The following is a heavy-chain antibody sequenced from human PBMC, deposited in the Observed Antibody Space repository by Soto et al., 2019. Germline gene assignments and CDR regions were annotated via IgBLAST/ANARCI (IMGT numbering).Heavy chain of an antibody. CDR3: AREEVDIVVVPAAALTKRGILYYYYGMDV. Sequence: WGSLGLGWASSGFTFSIHSMSWVRQAPGKGLDLVAIINKDGSEKYYVDSVKGRFTISIDNAKNSLYLQMNSLRAEETAVYYCAREEVDIVVVPAAALTKRGILYYYYGMDVWGQGTTVTVSS. V-gene: IGHV3-7*03. CDR1: GFTFSIHS. J-gene: IGHJ6*01. D-gene: IGHD2-2*01. CDR2: INKDGSEK.